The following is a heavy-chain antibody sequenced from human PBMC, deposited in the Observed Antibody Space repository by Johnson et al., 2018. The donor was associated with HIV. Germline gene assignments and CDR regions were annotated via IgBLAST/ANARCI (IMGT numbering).Heavy chain of an antibody. Sequence: QMLLVESGGGVVQPGGSLRLSCVASGFTFSSYGMHWVRQAPGKGLEWVAFIGDDGSNKYYGDSVKGRFAISRDNSNNTVYLQMNSLRPEDTAVYYCASLYSGYDNDAFDIWGQGTMVTVSS. CDR2: IGDDGSNK. CDR3: ASLYSGYDNDAFDI. J-gene: IGHJ3*02. CDR1: GFTFSSYG. V-gene: IGHV3-30*02. D-gene: IGHD5-12*01.